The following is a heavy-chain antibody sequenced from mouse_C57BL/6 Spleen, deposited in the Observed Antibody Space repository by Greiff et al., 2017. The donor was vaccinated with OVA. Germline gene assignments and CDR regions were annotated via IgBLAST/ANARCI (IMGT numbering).Heavy chain of an antibody. CDR2: ISDGGSYT. D-gene: IGHD2-5*01. CDR1: GFTFSSYA. V-gene: IGHV5-4*01. J-gene: IGHJ3*01. CDR3: ARDLVTTAWCAY. Sequence: DVKLVESGGGLVKPGGSLKLSCAASGFTFSSYAMSWVRQTPEKRLEWVATISDGGSYTYYPDNVKGRFTISRDNAKNNLYLQMSHLKSEDTAMYYCARDLVTTAWCAYWGQGTLVTVSA.